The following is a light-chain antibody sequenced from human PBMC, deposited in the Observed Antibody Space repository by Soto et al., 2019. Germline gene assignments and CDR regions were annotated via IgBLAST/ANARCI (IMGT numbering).Light chain of an antibody. J-gene: IGKJ1*01. Sequence: DIQMTQPPSTLSASVVDRVTITSRASQRISTWLAWYQQKPGKAPKLLTFEATTLETGVPSRVRGSGSGTDFTLTITSLQPDDLATYDCQQYSTYWTFGQGTKVEVK. CDR1: QRISTW. CDR2: EAT. CDR3: QQYSTYWT. V-gene: IGKV1-5*01.